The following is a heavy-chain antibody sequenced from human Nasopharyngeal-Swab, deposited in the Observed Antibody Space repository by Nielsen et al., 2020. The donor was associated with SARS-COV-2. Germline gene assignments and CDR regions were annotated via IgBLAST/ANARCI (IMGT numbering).Heavy chain of an antibody. Sequence: GESLKISCAASGFTFSGSAMHWVRQASGKGLEWVGRIRSKANSYATAYAASVKGRFTISRDDSKNTAYLQMNSLKTEDTAVYYCTNSIAAAGSRYYYYYMDVWGKGTTVTVSS. CDR3: TNSIAAAGSRYYYYYMDV. CDR2: IRSKANSYAT. D-gene: IGHD6-13*01. J-gene: IGHJ6*03. CDR1: GFTFSGSA. V-gene: IGHV3-73*01.